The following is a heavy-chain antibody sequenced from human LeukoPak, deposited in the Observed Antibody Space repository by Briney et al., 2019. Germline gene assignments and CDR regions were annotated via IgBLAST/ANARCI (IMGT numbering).Heavy chain of an antibody. V-gene: IGHV4-34*01. J-gene: IGHJ4*02. CDR3: ASSSSSWYRGFDY. CDR2: INHSGST. Sequence: SETLSLTCAVYGGSFSGYYWSWIRQPPGKGLEWIGEINHSGSTNYNPSLKSRVTISVDTSKNQFSLKLSSVTAADTAVYYCASSSSSWYRGFDYWGQGTLVTVSS. CDR1: GGSFSGYY. D-gene: IGHD6-13*01.